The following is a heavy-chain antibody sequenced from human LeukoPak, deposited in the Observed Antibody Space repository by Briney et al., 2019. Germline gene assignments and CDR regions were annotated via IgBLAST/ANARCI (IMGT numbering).Heavy chain of an antibody. Sequence: GGSLRLSCAASGFTFSSYAMSWVRQAPGKGLEWVSAISGSGGSTYYADSVKGRFTISRDNSKNTLYLQMNSLRAEDTAVYYCARDLTAMVTYYFDYWGQGTLVTVSS. D-gene: IGHD5-18*01. CDR2: ISGSGGST. V-gene: IGHV3-23*01. CDR1: GFTFSSYA. CDR3: ARDLTAMVTYYFDY. J-gene: IGHJ4*02.